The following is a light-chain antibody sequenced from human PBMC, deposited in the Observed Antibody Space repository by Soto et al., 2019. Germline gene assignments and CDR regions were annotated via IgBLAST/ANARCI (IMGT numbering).Light chain of an antibody. CDR1: HDIKNF. CDR3: QQYNTYPPT. Sequence: DIQMTQSPSSVSASVGDRVSITCRASHDIKNFLTWFQQKPGKAPKSLISVASRLQSGVPSRFSGTGSGTVFTLTISSLPPEDFATYYCQQYNTYPPTFGGGTKVEIK. CDR2: VAS. V-gene: IGKV1-16*01. J-gene: IGKJ4*01.